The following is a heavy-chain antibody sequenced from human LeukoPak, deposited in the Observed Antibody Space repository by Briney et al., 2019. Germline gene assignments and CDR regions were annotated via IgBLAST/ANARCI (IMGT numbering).Heavy chain of an antibody. Sequence: GGSLRLSCAASGFTFSSYAMSWVRQAPGKGLEWVSAISGSGGSTYYADSVKGRFTISRDNSKNTLYLQMNSLRAEDTAVYYCARDPPVCTTSCLDYCGQGTLVTVSS. CDR1: GFTFSSYA. D-gene: IGHD2-2*01. J-gene: IGHJ4*02. CDR3: ARDPPVCTTSCLDY. CDR2: ISGSGGST. V-gene: IGHV3-23*01.